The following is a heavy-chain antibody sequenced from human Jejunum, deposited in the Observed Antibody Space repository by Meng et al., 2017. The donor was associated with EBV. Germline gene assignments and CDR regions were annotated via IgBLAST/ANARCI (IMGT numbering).Heavy chain of an antibody. CDR2: INGGATST. J-gene: IGHJ4*02. Sequence: QVPLVQSGAEVKNPGASVRVSCQASESIFTTYDLHVVRKAPGQRLEWMGWINGGATSTVYSQNFQGRLTIARDTSARTAFMELSSLTSEDTAVYYCASGPSCSSGSCQEFDYWGQGTLVTVSS. D-gene: IGHD2-2*01. CDR3: ASGPSCSSGSCQEFDY. V-gene: IGHV1-3*01. CDR1: ESIFTTYD.